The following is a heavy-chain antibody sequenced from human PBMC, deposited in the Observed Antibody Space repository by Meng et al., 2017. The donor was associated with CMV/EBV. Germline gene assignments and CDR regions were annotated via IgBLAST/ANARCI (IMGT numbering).Heavy chain of an antibody. CDR1: GFTFSSYA. J-gene: IGHJ4*02. CDR3: ARDRSRYSSGWLPDY. V-gene: IGHV3-30-3*01. Sequence: GESLKISCAASGFTFSSYAMHWVRQAPGKGLEWVEVISYDGSNKYYADSVKGRFTISRDNSKNTLYLQMNSLRAEDTAVYYCARDRSRYSSGWLPDYWGQGTLVTVSS. CDR2: ISYDGSNK. D-gene: IGHD6-19*01.